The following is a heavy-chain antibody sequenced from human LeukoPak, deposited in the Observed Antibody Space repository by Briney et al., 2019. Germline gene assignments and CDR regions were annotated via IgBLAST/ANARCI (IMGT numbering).Heavy chain of an antibody. D-gene: IGHD3-22*01. Sequence: PGGSLRLSCAASGFTFSSYAMHWVRQAPGKGLEWVAVILYDGSNKYYADSVKGRFTISRHNSKNTLYLQMNSLRADDTAVYYCARVWGCDSSGYLDYWGQGTLVTVSS. J-gene: IGHJ4*02. CDR1: GFTFSSYA. CDR2: ILYDGSNK. CDR3: ARVWGCDSSGYLDY. V-gene: IGHV3-30*14.